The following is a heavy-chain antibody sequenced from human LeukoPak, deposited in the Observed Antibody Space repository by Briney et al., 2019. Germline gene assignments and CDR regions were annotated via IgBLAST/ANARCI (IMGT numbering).Heavy chain of an antibody. D-gene: IGHD5-12*01. CDR3: AREGAKRGYSGYDAMY. Sequence: GSLRLSCAASGFTFSTYTLTWVRQAPGKGLEWVSSIDSSSSYIHYADSVKGRFTISRDNAKNSMYLEMNSLRAEDTAVYYCAREGAKRGYSGYDAMYWGQGTLVIVSS. CDR1: GFTFSTYT. CDR2: IDSSSSYI. J-gene: IGHJ4*02. V-gene: IGHV3-21*06.